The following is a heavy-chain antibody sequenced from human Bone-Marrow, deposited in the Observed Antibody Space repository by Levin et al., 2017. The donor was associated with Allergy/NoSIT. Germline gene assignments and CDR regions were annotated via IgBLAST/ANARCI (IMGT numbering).Heavy chain of an antibody. V-gene: IGHV3-7*03. D-gene: IGHD3-16*01. CDR1: GFTFNKFW. Sequence: GESLKISCAASGFTFNKFWMSWVRQAPGRGLEWVANIRHDGTEIYYVDSVKGRFTISRDNSRYTLYLQMASLRAADTAIYYCAKDVFGGVRLGFDFWGQGALVTVSS. CDR2: IRHDGTEI. CDR3: AKDVFGGVRLGFDF. J-gene: IGHJ4*02.